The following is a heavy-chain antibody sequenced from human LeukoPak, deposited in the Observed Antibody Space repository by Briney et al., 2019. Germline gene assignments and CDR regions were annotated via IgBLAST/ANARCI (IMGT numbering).Heavy chain of an antibody. CDR2: IHSTGST. CDR1: GGSINNHY. D-gene: IGHD2-2*03. CDR3: ASLGFCTGTRCLEDS. J-gene: IGHJ4*02. V-gene: IGHV4-59*11. Sequence: SETLSLTCTVSGGSINNHYWSWIRQPPGKGLEWIGYIHSTGSTHYNPPLKSRVTISVDRSENQFSLKVTSVTAADTAVYYCASLGFCTGTRCLEDSWGQGTLVTVAS.